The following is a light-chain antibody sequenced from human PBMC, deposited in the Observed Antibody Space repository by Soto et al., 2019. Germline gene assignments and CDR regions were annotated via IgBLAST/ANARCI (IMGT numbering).Light chain of an antibody. V-gene: IGLV1-40*01. CDR2: GNT. J-gene: IGLJ2*01. Sequence: QSVLTQPPSVSGAPGQRVTISCTGSSSNIGAGYDVHWYPQLLGRAPKLLIYGNTNRPSGVPDRFSGYKSGTSASLAITGLQAEDEADYYCLSFDSSLSVVFGGGTKLTVL. CDR1: SSNIGAGYD. CDR3: LSFDSSLSVV.